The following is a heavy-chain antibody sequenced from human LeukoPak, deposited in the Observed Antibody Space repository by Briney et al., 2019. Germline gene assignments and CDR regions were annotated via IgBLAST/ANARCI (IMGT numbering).Heavy chain of an antibody. D-gene: IGHD6-25*01. Sequence: KESGPPLVEPTQTLTLTCTFSGFSLSTDEVGVGWIRQPPGRALEWLAHHYWNENKFYSPSLQSRLTITKDTSKNQVALTMTNVDPVDTATYYCAYQVYSSGWHPFAYWGQGILVTVAS. CDR2: HYWNENK. J-gene: IGHJ4*02. CDR1: GFSLSTDEVG. CDR3: AYQVYSSGWHPFAY. V-gene: IGHV2-5*01.